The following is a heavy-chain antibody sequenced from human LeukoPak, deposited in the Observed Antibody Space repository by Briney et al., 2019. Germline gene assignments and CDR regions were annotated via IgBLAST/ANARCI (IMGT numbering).Heavy chain of an antibody. D-gene: IGHD2-15*01. CDR1: GFTFSNYG. CDR3: ARVYCSGGSCYFDY. CDR2: ISSSTSYI. Sequence: GGSLRLSCAASGFTFSNYGMNWVRQAPGKGLEWVSSISSSTSYIYYADSVEGRFTISRDNAKNSLYLQMNSPRAEDTAVYHCARVYCSGGSCYFDYWGQGTLVTVSS. V-gene: IGHV3-21*01. J-gene: IGHJ4*02.